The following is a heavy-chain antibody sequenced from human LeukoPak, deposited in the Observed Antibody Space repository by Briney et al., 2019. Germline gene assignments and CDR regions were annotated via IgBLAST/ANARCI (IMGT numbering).Heavy chain of an antibody. CDR3: ARGGYGGSYQNYFDY. Sequence: SETLSLTCTVSGGSISSGGYYWSWIRQHPGKGLEWIGYIYYGGSTYYNPSLKSRVTISVDTSKNQFSLKLSSVTAADTAVYYCARGGYGGSYQNYFDYWGQGTLVTVSS. CDR1: GGSISSGGYY. J-gene: IGHJ4*02. V-gene: IGHV4-31*03. D-gene: IGHD1-26*01. CDR2: IYYGGST.